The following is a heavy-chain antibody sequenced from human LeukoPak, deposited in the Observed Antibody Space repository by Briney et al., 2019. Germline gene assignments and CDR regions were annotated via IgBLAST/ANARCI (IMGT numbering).Heavy chain of an antibody. V-gene: IGHV1-18*01. CDR1: GYTFTSYG. CDR3: ARPLYYDSSGCFSH. CDR2: ISAYNGNT. Sequence: ASVTVSCKASGYTFTSYGISWVRQAPGQGLEWMGWISAYNGNTKYAQKLQGRVTMTTDTSTSTAYMELRSLRSDDTAVYYCARPLYYDSSGCFSHWGQGTLVTVSS. D-gene: IGHD3-22*01. J-gene: IGHJ4*02.